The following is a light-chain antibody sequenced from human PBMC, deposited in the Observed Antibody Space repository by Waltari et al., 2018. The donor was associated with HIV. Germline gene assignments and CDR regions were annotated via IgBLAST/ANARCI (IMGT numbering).Light chain of an antibody. Sequence: SYELTQPPSVSVSPGQTAIITCSGDKLGDQYASWYQQRPGQSPVLVIYEDVKRPSGIPERFSGSNAGNTATLTISGTQAMDGSDYYCQAWDSHNVIFGGGTKLTVL. V-gene: IGLV3-1*01. CDR3: QAWDSHNVI. CDR2: EDV. J-gene: IGLJ2*01. CDR1: KLGDQY.